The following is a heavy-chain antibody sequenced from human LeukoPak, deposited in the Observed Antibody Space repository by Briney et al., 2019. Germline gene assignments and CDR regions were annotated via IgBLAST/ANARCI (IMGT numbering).Heavy chain of an antibody. Sequence: SETLSLTCAVSGDSISSSNWRSWVRQPPGKGLEWIGEIYHSGSTNYNPSLQSRVTMSVDNSENHFSLKLSSVSAADTALYYCARSTVSVITRGAFDIWGQGTMVTVSS. CDR2: IYHSGST. D-gene: IGHD3-22*01. V-gene: IGHV4-4*02. J-gene: IGHJ3*02. CDR3: ARSTVSVITRGAFDI. CDR1: GDSISSSNW.